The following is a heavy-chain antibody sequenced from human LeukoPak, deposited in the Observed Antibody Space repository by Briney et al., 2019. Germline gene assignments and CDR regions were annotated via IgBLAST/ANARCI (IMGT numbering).Heavy chain of an antibody. Sequence: GGSLRLSCAASGFTVSSNYMSWVGQAPGKGLEWVSVIYVDGTTYYADSVKGRFTISRDNSKNTLSLQMNSLRAEDTAVYYCARGDGYNFFDYWGQGTLVTVSS. V-gene: IGHV3-53*01. J-gene: IGHJ4*02. CDR2: IYVDGTT. D-gene: IGHD5-24*01. CDR1: GFTVSSNY. CDR3: ARGDGYNFFDY.